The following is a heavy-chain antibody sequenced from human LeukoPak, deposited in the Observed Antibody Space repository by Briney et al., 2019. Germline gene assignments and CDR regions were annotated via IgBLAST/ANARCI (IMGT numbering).Heavy chain of an antibody. CDR2: INHSGST. J-gene: IGHJ6*03. CDR1: GGSFSGYY. D-gene: IGHD3-9*01. Sequence: SETLSLTCAVYGGSFSGYYWSWIRQPPGKGLEWIGEINHSGSTNYNPSLKSRVTISIVTSKNQFSLKLSSVTAADTAVYYCARLTDLTGSKHYYVDVWGRGTTVTVSS. V-gene: IGHV4-34*01. CDR3: ARLTDLTGSKHYYVDV.